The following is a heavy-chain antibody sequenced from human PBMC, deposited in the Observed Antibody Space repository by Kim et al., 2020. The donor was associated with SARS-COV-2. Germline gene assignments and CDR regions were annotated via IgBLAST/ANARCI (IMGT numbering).Heavy chain of an antibody. CDR1: GFTFSSYA. J-gene: IGHJ3*02. CDR2: ISYDGSNK. V-gene: IGHV3-30*04. CDR3: ASAHDAFDI. Sequence: GGSLRLSCAASGFTFSSYAMHWVRQAPGKGLEWVAVISYDGSNKYYADSVKGRFTISRDNSKNTLYLQMNSLRAEDTAVYYCASAHDAFDIWGQGTMVTVSS.